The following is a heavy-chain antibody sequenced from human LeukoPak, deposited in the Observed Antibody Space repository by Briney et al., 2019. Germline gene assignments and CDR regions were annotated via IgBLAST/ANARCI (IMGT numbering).Heavy chain of an antibody. Sequence: SETLSLTCTVSGGSISSYYWSWIRQPAGKGLEWIGRIYTSGSTNYNPSLKSRVTISVDTSKNQFSLKLSSVTAADTAVYYCASAGSDVLLWFGELEGGGLSFDPWGQGTLVTVSS. CDR3: ASAGSDVLLWFGELEGGGLSFDP. V-gene: IGHV4-4*07. CDR1: GGSISSYY. J-gene: IGHJ5*02. D-gene: IGHD3-10*01. CDR2: IYTSGST.